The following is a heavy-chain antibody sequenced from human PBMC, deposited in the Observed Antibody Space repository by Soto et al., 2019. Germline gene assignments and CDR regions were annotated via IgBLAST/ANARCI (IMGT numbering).Heavy chain of an antibody. D-gene: IGHD6-19*01. V-gene: IGHV3-30*18. Sequence: QVQLVESGGGVVQPGRSLRLSCAASGFTFSSYGMHWVRQAPGKGLEWVAVISYDGSNKYYADSVKGRFTISRDNSKNTLYLQMNSLRAEDTAVYYCAKVAVAGTDDAYDIWRQGTMLTVSS. CDR2: ISYDGSNK. CDR3: AKVAVAGTDDAYDI. CDR1: GFTFSSYG. J-gene: IGHJ3*02.